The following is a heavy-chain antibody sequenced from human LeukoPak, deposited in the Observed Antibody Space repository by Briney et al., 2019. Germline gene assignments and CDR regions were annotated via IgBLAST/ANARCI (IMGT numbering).Heavy chain of an antibody. V-gene: IGHV3-64D*06. CDR3: VKGCGSSGWDIDS. J-gene: IGHJ4*02. Sequence: GGSLRLSCSASGFVFSDYAMHWARQAPGKGLEYLSGISGNGVATYYVDSVQGRFTVSRDNSKTTLYLQINSLRREDTAFYYCVKGCGSSGWDIDSWGQGTLLTVSS. D-gene: IGHD6-19*01. CDR2: ISGNGVAT. CDR1: GFVFSDYA.